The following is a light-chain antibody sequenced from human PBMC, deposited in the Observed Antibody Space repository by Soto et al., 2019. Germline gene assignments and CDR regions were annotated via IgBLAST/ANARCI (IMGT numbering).Light chain of an antibody. V-gene: IGKV3-20*01. J-gene: IGKJ1*01. CDR3: QQYGSSPWT. CDR1: QSVSSSY. CDR2: GAS. Sequence: EIVLTQSPGTLSLSPGERATLXCRASQSVSSSYLAWYQQKPGQAPRLLIYGASSRATGIPDRFSGSGSGTDFTLTISRLEPEDFAVYYCQQYGSSPWTFGQGTKV.